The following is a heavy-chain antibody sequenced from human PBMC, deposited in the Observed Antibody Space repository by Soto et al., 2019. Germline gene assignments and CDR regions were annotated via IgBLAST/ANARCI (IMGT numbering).Heavy chain of an antibody. V-gene: IGHV4-4*07. Sequence: SETLSLTCSVSGADINTYSWTWIRQPAGKGLEWIGRIYTSASINYNPSLKGRVTLSVDTSTNQVSLRLASVTAADTAIYYCARGREAGYNFYYGMDVWGQGTTVTVSS. CDR3: ARGREAGYNFYYGMDV. D-gene: IGHD6-19*01. J-gene: IGHJ6*02. CDR2: IYTSASI. CDR1: GADINTYS.